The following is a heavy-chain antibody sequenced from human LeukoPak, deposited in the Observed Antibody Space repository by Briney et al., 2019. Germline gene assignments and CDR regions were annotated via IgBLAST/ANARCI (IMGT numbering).Heavy chain of an antibody. V-gene: IGHV5-51*01. CDR3: GRLGYCGRTSCYDVYYFDY. D-gene: IGHD2-2*01. CDR1: GSKFTDYW. J-gene: IGHJ4*02. CDR2: MHAGESRL. Sequence: GESLKISCQCSGSKFTDYWIGWVRQVPGRGLEWMGIMHAGESRLRYSPSFQGQVTMSVDKSSGTAYLQWSSLKASDTAMCYGGRLGYCGRTSCYDVYYFDYWGQGTLVTVSS.